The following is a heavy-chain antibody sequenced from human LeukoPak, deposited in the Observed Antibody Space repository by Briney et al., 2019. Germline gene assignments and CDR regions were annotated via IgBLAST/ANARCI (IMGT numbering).Heavy chain of an antibody. V-gene: IGHV4-39*01. Sequence: SETLSLTCTVSGGSISSSSYYWGWIRQPPGKGLEWIGSIYYGGSTYYNPSLKSRVTISVDTSKNQFSLKLSSVTAADTAVYYCARHYITMVRGVMYYFDYWGQGTLVTVSS. D-gene: IGHD3-10*01. CDR2: IYYGGST. CDR1: GGSISSSSYY. CDR3: ARHYITMVRGVMYYFDY. J-gene: IGHJ4*02.